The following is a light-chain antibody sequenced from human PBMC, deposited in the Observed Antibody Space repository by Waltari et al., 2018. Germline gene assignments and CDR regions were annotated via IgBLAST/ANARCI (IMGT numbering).Light chain of an antibody. CDR2: EDN. CDR1: SGNIATNY. CDR3: QSFDSSHVV. Sequence: FMLTQPHSVSESPGKTVTISCTRSSGNIATNYVQWYQQRPGSAPTKVIYEDNQRPSGVPDRFSGSIDSSSNSASLIISELKAEDEADYYCQSFDSSHVVFGGGTKLTVL. V-gene: IGLV6-57*03. J-gene: IGLJ2*01.